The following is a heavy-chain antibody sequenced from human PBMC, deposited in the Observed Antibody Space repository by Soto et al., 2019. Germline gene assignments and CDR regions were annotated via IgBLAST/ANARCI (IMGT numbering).Heavy chain of an antibody. CDR3: ARDGDYVWVRYRWSVAFDI. CDR1: GFTFSSYS. V-gene: IGHV3-21*01. CDR2: ISSSSSYI. D-gene: IGHD3-16*02. Sequence: EVQLVESGGGLVKPGGSLRLSCAASGFTFSSYSMNWVRQAPGKGLEWVSSISSSSSYIYYADSVKGRFTISRDNDKNDLYLQMKLLRAEDTAVYYCARDGDYVWVRYRWSVAFDIWGQGRMVTVSS. J-gene: IGHJ3*02.